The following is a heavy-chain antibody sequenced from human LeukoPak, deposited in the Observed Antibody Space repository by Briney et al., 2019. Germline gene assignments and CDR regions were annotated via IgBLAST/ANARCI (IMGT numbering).Heavy chain of an antibody. D-gene: IGHD3-10*01. Sequence: AGSLRLSCTASGFTFSSYSMRWVRQAPGKGLEWVAVISYDGSNKYYADSLKGRFTISRDNSKNTLYLQMNSLRAEDTAVYYCARDRGSTMVRREIGFFDYWGQGTLVTVSS. CDR1: GFTFSSYS. CDR2: ISYDGSNK. V-gene: IGHV3-30-3*01. J-gene: IGHJ4*02. CDR3: ARDRGSTMVRREIGFFDY.